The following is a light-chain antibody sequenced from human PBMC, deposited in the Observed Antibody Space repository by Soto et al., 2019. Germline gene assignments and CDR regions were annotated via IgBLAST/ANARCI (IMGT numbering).Light chain of an antibody. CDR2: GNS. V-gene: IGLV1-40*01. CDR1: SSNIGAGYD. CDR3: QSYDSSLSGLGVV. J-gene: IGLJ2*01. Sequence: QSVLTQPPSVSGAPGHRVTISCTGSSSNIGAGYDVHWYQQLPGTAPKLLIYGNSNRPSGVPDRFSGSKSGTSASLAITGLQAEDEADYYCQSYDSSLSGLGVVFGGGTKLTVL.